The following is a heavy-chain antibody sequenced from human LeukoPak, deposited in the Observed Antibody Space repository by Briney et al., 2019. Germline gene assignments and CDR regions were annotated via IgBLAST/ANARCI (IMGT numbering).Heavy chain of an antibody. CDR3: ARVDDFGYSYGSAY. V-gene: IGHV3-21*01. CDR2: ISSSSTYI. J-gene: IGHJ4*02. Sequence: PGGSLRLSCAASGFTFSSYAMDWVRQAPGKGLEWVSSISSSSTYIYYADSMKGRFTISRDNAKKSLLLQMNSLRAEDTAVYYCARVDDFGYSYGSAYWGQGTLVTVSS. D-gene: IGHD5-18*01. CDR1: GFTFSSYA.